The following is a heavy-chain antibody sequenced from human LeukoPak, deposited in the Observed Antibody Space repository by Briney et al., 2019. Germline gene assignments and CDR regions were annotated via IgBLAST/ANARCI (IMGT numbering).Heavy chain of an antibody. CDR3: ARVPGVSGWYNY. V-gene: IGHV4-34*01. Sequence: SETLSLTCAVYGVSFSGYYWSWIRQPPGKGLEWIGEINHSGSTNYNPSLKSRVTISVDTSKNQFSLKLSSVTAADTAVYYCARVPGVSGWYNYWGQGNLVTVSS. CDR2: INHSGST. D-gene: IGHD6-19*01. CDR1: GVSFSGYY. J-gene: IGHJ4*02.